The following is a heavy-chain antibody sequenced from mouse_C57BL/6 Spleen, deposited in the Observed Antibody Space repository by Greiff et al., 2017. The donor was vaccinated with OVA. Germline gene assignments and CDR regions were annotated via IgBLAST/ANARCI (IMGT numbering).Heavy chain of an antibody. CDR1: GYTFTSYW. CDR2: IYPGCGST. V-gene: IGHV1-55*01. J-gene: IGHJ2*01. D-gene: IGHD1-1*01. Sequence: QVQLQQPGAELVKPGASVKMSCKASGYTFTSYWITWVKQRPGQGLEWIGDIYPGCGSTYYNETFKSKATLTLDTSSSTAYMQLSSLTSKDSAVYDCAREEVYYGSSPYYFDYWGQGTTLTVSS. CDR3: AREEVYYGSSPYYFDY.